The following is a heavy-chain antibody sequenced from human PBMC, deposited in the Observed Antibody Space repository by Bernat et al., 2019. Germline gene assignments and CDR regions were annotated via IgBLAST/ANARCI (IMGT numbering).Heavy chain of an antibody. CDR1: GLTFSNYA. D-gene: IGHD3-10*01. CDR2: ISGSGETT. CDR3: ASAKYYSGSGSYYTNSPYYGMDV. Sequence: EVQLLESGGGSVQPGGSLRLPCAASGLTFSNYAMSRVRQAPGKGLEWVSAISGSGETTYYADSVKGRFTISRDNSKNTLYLQMNSLRAEDTAVYYCASAKYYSGSGSYYTNSPYYGMDVWGQGTTVTVSS. V-gene: IGHV3-23*01. J-gene: IGHJ6*02.